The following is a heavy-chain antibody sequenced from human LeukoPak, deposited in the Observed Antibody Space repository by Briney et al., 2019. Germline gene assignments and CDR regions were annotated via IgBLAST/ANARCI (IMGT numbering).Heavy chain of an antibody. Sequence: GGSLRLSCAASGFTFSSYWMHWVRQAPGKGLVWVSRINSDGSSTSYADSVKGRFTISRDNAKNTQYLQMNSLRAEDTAVYYCARDLGGPLWFGELLTRYYGMDVWGQGTTVTVSS. CDR3: ARDLGGPLWFGELLTRYYGMDV. J-gene: IGHJ6*02. CDR2: INSDGSST. CDR1: GFTFSSYW. D-gene: IGHD3-10*01. V-gene: IGHV3-74*01.